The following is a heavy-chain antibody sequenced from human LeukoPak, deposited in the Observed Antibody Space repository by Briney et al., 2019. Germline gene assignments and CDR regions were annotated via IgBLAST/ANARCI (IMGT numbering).Heavy chain of an antibody. J-gene: IGHJ4*02. CDR2: IKPDESEK. Sequence: GGSLRLSCVASGFTLSSYWVSWVRQTPGKGLEWVASIKPDESEKYYVDSVKGRFTISRDNAKNTLYLQMNSLRAEDTAVYYCASGQFWSGYYDYWGQGTLVTVSS. V-gene: IGHV3-7*01. D-gene: IGHD3-3*01. CDR3: ASGQFWSGYYDY. CDR1: GFTLSSYW.